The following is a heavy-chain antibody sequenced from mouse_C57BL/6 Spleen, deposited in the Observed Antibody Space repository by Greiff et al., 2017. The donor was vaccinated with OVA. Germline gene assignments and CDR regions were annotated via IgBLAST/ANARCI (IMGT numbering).Heavy chain of an antibody. D-gene: IGHD1-1*01. CDR3: TREGNPFYYYGSSYAMDY. CDR1: GFTFSSYA. CDR2: ISSGGDYI. J-gene: IGHJ4*01. Sequence: DVMLVESGEGLVKPGGSLKLSCAASGFTFSSYAMSWVRQTPEKRLEWVAYISSGGDYIYYADTVKGRFTISRDNARNTLYLQMSSLKSEDTAMYYCTREGNPFYYYGSSYAMDYWGQGTSVTVSS. V-gene: IGHV5-9-1*02.